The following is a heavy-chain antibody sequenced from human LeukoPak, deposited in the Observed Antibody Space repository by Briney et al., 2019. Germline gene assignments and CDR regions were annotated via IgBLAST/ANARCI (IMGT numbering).Heavy chain of an antibody. Sequence: GESLKISCKGSGYSFTSYWIGWVRQMPGKGLEWMGIIYPGDSDTRYSPSFQGQVTISADESISTAYLQWSSLKASDTAMYYCARLSPSSIAARNFDYWGQGTLVTVSS. J-gene: IGHJ4*02. CDR3: ARLSPSSIAARNFDY. CDR1: GYSFTSYW. V-gene: IGHV5-51*01. D-gene: IGHD6-6*01. CDR2: IYPGDSDT.